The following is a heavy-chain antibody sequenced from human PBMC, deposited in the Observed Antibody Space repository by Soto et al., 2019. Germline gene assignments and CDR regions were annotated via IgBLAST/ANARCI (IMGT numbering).Heavy chain of an antibody. V-gene: IGHV3-15*01. CDR2: IKSKSSGGTT. J-gene: IGHJ5*01. CDR1: GFIFRNAW. Sequence: LVESGGGLVKPGGSIRLSCAASGFIFRNAWMSWVRQAPGKGLEWVGRIKSKSSGGTTDYAAPVEGRVTITRDDSKIILSLQMTSLTVEDTAVYFCTSEKGWRQSPLDSWGQGALVTVSS. CDR3: TSEKGWRQSPLDS. D-gene: IGHD4-4*01.